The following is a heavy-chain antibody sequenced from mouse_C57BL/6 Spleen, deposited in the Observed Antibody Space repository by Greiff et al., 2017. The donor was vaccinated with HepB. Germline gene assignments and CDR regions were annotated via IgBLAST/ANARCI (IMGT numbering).Heavy chain of an antibody. D-gene: IGHD1-1*01. CDR3: ARHEALAYYGRTLYYFDY. J-gene: IGHJ2*01. CDR2: FYPGSGSI. V-gene: IGHV1-62-2*01. Sequence: VQLQQSGAELVKPGASVKLSCKASGYTFTEYTIHWVKQRSGQGLEWIGWFYPGSGSIKYNEKFKDKATLTADKSSSTVYMELSRLTSEDSAVYFCARHEALAYYGRTLYYFDYWGQGTTLTVSS. CDR1: GYTFTEYT.